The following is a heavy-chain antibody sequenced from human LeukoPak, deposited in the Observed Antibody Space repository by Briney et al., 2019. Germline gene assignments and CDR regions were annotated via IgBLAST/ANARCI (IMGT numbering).Heavy chain of an antibody. CDR3: ARDARDHRFTMGSVAIDY. CDR1: GFSFSTYS. J-gene: IGHJ4*02. D-gene: IGHD3-10*01. V-gene: IGHV3-21*01. CDR2: ISSGSSYI. Sequence: PGGSLRLSCPASGFSFSTYSMNWVRQAPGKGRGWVSSISSGSSYIYYAESVKGRFTTSRDNAKSQLYQQMNSLGAEDTAVYHGARDARDHRFTMGSVAIDYWGQGTLVTVSS.